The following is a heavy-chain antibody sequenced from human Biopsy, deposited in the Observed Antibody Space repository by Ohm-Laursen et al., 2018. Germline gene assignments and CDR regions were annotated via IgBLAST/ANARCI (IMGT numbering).Heavy chain of an antibody. D-gene: IGHD2/OR15-2a*01. CDR1: GGSISSDY. CDR3: ARATNSTGWPYYYFYGMDV. CDR2: IYYSGST. J-gene: IGHJ6*02. V-gene: IGHV4-59*01. Sequence: GTLSLTWTVSGGSISSDYWSWIRQTPGKGLEWIGYIYYSGSTNYNPSLKSPVTISVDTSKNQFSLRLNSVTAADTAVYYCARATNSTGWPYYYFYGMDVWGQGTTVTVSS.